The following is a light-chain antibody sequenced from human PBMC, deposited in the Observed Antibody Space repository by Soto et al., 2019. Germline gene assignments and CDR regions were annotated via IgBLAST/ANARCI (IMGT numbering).Light chain of an antibody. CDR2: AAS. Sequence: DIQMTQSPSSLSAYVGDRVTNTCRASQSISSYLNWYQQKPGKAPKLLIYAASSLQSGVPSRFSGSGSGTDFTLTISSLQPEDFATYYCQQSYSTPRTFGQGTKV. CDR3: QQSYSTPRT. J-gene: IGKJ1*01. V-gene: IGKV1-39*01. CDR1: QSISSY.